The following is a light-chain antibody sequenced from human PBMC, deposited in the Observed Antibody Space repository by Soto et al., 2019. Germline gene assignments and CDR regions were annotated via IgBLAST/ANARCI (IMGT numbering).Light chain of an antibody. CDR2: EVS. CDR1: RSDVGAYGY. CDR3: SSYTTGNTVV. J-gene: IGLJ3*02. Sequence: QSVLTQPASVSGSPGHSIAISCTGTRSDVGAYGYVSWYQQHPGKAPKLMLFEVSMRPSGVSNRFSGSKSGNTASLTISGLQADDEADYYCSSYTTGNTVVFGGGTRLTVL. V-gene: IGLV2-14*01.